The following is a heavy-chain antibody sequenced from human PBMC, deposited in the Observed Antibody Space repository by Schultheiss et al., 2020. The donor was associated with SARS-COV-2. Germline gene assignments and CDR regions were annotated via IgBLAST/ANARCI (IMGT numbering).Heavy chain of an antibody. D-gene: IGHD5-24*01. CDR1: GGSFSGYY. CDR2: INHSGST. V-gene: IGHV4-34*01. CDR3: ARVMGYYYYYYGMDV. J-gene: IGHJ6*02. Sequence: SETLSLTCAVYGGSFSGYYWSWIRQPPGKGLEWIGEINHSGSTKYNPSLKSRVTMSGDASKNQFSLKVSSVTAADTAVYYCARVMGYYYYYYGMDVWGQGTTVTVSS.